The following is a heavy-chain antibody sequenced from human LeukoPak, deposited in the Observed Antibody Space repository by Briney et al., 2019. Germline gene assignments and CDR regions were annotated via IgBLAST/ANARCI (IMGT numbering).Heavy chain of an antibody. V-gene: IGHV3-48*02. CDR3: ARDHMATIYDFDY. J-gene: IGHJ4*02. D-gene: IGHD5-24*01. CDR2: ISSSSTI. CDR1: GFTFSSYS. Sequence: GGSLRLSCAASGFTFSSYSMNWVRQAPGKGLEWVSYISSSSTIYYADSVKGRFTISRDNAKNSLYLQMNSLRDEDTAVYYCARDHMATIYDFDYWGQGTLVTVSS.